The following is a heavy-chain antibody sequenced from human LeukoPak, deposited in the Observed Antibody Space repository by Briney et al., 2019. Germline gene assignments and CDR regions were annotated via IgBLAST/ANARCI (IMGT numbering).Heavy chain of an antibody. J-gene: IGHJ4*02. CDR3: ARQSGLGTDY. V-gene: IGHV3-7*03. CDR1: GFTFSSYA. Sequence: GGSLRLSCAASGFTFSSYAMHWVRQAPGKGLEWVANIKEDGSEKYYVDSVKGRFTISRDNAKSSLYLQMNNLRAEDTAVYYCARQSGLGTDYWGQGALVTVSS. CDR2: IKEDGSEK. D-gene: IGHD7-27*01.